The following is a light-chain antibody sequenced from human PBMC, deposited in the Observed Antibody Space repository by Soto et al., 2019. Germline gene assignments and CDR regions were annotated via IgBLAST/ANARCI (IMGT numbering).Light chain of an antibody. Sequence: DIQMTQSPSSVSASVGDRVTITCRASQDINNWLAWYQQKPGNTPKLLIYTTSSLQSGVPSRFSGSGSGTDFTLTISSPQPEDFATYYCQQANSFPLTFGGGTKVEIK. CDR2: TTS. J-gene: IGKJ4*01. V-gene: IGKV1D-12*01. CDR1: QDINNW. CDR3: QQANSFPLT.